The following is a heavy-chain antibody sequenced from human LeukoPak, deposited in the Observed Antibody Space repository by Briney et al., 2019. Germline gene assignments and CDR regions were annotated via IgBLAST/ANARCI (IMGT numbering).Heavy chain of an antibody. CDR1: GFTFSDYY. CDR3: VRGVSISSSWYNDI. D-gene: IGHD6-13*01. Sequence: GGSLRLSCAASGFTFSDYYMSWIRQAPGKGLEWVSYISRGGSTTYYADSVKGRFTISRDNAKNSLYLQMNSLRAEDTAVYYCVRGVSISSSWYNDIWGQGTMVTVSS. V-gene: IGHV3-11*01. J-gene: IGHJ3*02. CDR2: ISRGGSTT.